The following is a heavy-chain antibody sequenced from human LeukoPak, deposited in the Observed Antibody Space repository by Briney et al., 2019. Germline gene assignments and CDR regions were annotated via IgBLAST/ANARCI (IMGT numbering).Heavy chain of an antibody. V-gene: IGHV3-11*01. Sequence: GGSLRLSCAASGFTFSDYYMSWIRQAPGKGLEWVSYISGSGSTIYYADSVKGRFTTSRDNAKNSLYLQMNSLRAEDTAVYYCASDPARDYYDTSGYFRWVDYWGQGTLVTVSS. CDR1: GFTFSDYY. CDR2: ISGSGSTI. J-gene: IGHJ4*02. CDR3: ASDPARDYYDTSGYFRWVDY. D-gene: IGHD3-22*01.